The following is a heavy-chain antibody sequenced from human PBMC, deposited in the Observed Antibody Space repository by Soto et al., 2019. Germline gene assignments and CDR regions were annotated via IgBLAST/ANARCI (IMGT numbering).Heavy chain of an antibody. CDR3: AKDRARFLEWSDLDYYYYGMDV. D-gene: IGHD3-3*01. J-gene: IGHJ6*02. CDR2: ISGSGGST. Sequence: GGSLRLSCAASGFTFSSYAMSWVRQAPGKGLEWVSAISGSGGSTYYADSVKGRFTISRDNSKNTLYLQMNSLRAEDMAVYYCAKDRARFLEWSDLDYYYYGMDVWGQGTTVTVSS. V-gene: IGHV3-23*01. CDR1: GFTFSSYA.